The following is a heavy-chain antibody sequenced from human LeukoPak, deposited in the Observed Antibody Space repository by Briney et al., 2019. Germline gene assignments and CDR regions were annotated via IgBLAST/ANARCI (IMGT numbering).Heavy chain of an antibody. CDR2: IIPIFGTA. V-gene: IGHV1-69*06. J-gene: IGHJ5*02. CDR1: GGTFSSYA. CDR3: ARSGREGAYNWFGP. Sequence: SVKVSCKASGGTFSSYAISWVRQAPGQGLEWMGGIIPIFGTANYAQKFQGRVTITADKSTSTAYMELSSLRSEDTAVYYCARSGREGAYNWFGPWGQGTLVTVSS. D-gene: IGHD1-26*01.